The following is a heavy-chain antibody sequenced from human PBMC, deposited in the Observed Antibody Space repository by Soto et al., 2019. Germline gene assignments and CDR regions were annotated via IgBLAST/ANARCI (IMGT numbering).Heavy chain of an antibody. CDR3: ARDVSSDTAGFRGYDL. CDR2: FIPIFVSA. V-gene: IGHV1-69*01. J-gene: IGHJ4*02. CDR1: GGTVSSYA. Sequence: QLHLVQSGAEVKKAGSSVKVSCKASGGTVSSYAITWVRQAPGQGLEWMGVFIPIFVSAHYAPKFKGRITVTADESTSTAYMELSGLTSEDTAMYYCARDVSSDTAGFRGYDLWGQGTQVTVSS. D-gene: IGHD3-10*01.